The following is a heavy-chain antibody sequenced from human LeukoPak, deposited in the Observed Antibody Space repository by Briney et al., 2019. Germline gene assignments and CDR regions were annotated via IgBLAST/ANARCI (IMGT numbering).Heavy chain of an antibody. CDR1: GGSVSSGSYY. CDR2: IYYSGST. Sequence: SETLSLTCTVSGGSVSSGSYYWSWIRQPPGKGLEWIGYIYYSGSTNYNPSLKSRVTISVDTSKNQFSLKLSSVTAADTAVYYCARVTVGASWFDYWGQGTLVTISS. V-gene: IGHV4-61*01. D-gene: IGHD1-26*01. CDR3: ARVTVGASWFDY. J-gene: IGHJ4*02.